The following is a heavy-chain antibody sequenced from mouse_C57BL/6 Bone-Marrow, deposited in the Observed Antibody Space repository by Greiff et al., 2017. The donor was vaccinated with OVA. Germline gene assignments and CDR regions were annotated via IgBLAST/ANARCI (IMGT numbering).Heavy chain of an antibody. J-gene: IGHJ2*01. Sequence: VQLKESGAELVKPGASVKLSCTASGFNIKDYYMHWVKQRTEQGLEWIGRIDPEDGETKYTPKFQGKAAITAETSSNTAYLQLSSLTSEDTAVYYCARFNTVVEGDYWGQGTTLTVSS. CDR3: ARFNTVVEGDY. V-gene: IGHV14-2*01. CDR2: IDPEDGET. CDR1: GFNIKDYY. D-gene: IGHD1-1*01.